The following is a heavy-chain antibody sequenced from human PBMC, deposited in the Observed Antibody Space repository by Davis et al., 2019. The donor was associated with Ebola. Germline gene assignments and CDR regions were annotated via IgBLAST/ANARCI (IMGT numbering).Heavy chain of an antibody. J-gene: IGHJ3*02. CDR3: ARGPMIVVVIASTDDAFDI. CDR2: INHSGST. V-gene: IGHV4-34*01. CDR1: GGSFSGYY. Sequence: SETLSLTCAVYGGSFSGYYWSWIRQPPGKGLEWIGEINHSGSTNYNPSLKSRVTISVDTSKNQFSLKLSSVTAADPAVYYCARGPMIVVVIASTDDAFDIWGQGTMVTVSS. D-gene: IGHD3-22*01.